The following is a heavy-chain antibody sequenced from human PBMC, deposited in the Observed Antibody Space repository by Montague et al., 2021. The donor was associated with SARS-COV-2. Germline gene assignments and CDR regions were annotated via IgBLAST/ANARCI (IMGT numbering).Heavy chain of an antibody. D-gene: IGHD5-12*01. CDR1: AGSISSGSYY. CDR2: IYTSGTT. J-gene: IGHJ4*02. CDR3: ARAHSGSWAHLDN. Sequence: TLSLTCTVYAGSISSGSYYWSWIRQPAGKGLEWIGRIYTSGTTDYSFSLKSRVTISVDTSKNQFSLKLTSVTATDTAVYYCARAHSGSWAHLDNWGQGSLVTVSS. V-gene: IGHV4-61*02.